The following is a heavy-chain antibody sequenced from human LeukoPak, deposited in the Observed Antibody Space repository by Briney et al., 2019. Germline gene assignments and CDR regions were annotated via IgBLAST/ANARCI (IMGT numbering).Heavy chain of an antibody. D-gene: IGHD3-16*01. CDR2: IYYSGST. CDR3: ARGLRGILLGMDV. J-gene: IGHJ6*01. Sequence: PSETLSLTCTVSGGSISSYYWSWIRQPPGKGLEWIGYIYYSGSTNYNPSLKSRVTISVDTSKNQFSLRLSSVTAADTAVYYCARGLRGILLGMDVWGKGPRSPSPQ. CDR1: GGSISSYY. V-gene: IGHV4-59*01.